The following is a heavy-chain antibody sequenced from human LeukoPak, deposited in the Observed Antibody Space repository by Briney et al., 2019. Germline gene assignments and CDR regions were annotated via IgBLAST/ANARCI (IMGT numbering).Heavy chain of an antibody. CDR2: ISYDESHK. CDR1: GFTFSSYG. J-gene: IGHJ4*02. D-gene: IGHD6-19*01. V-gene: IGHV3-30*03. Sequence: GGSLRLSCAASGFTFSSYGMHWVRQAPDKGLEWVAIISYDESHKYYGDSVRGRLTISRDNSKNTLYLQMDSLRVEDTAVYYCARVRQQWLVRGDFDLWGQGTLVTVSS. CDR3: ARVRQQWLVRGDFDL.